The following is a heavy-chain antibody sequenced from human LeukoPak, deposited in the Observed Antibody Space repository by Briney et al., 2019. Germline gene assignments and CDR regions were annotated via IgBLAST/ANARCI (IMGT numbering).Heavy chain of an antibody. CDR2: ICDSGGST. CDR3: AKRMGDY. D-gene: IGHD2-8*01. Sequence: QPGGSLRLSCEASGFTFSSYAMSWVRQAPGKGLEWVSSICDSGGSTFYADSVKGRFTISKDNPKNTLYLQMNSLRAEDTAIYFCAKRMGDYWGQGTLVTVSS. J-gene: IGHJ4*02. CDR1: GFTFSSYA. V-gene: IGHV3-23*01.